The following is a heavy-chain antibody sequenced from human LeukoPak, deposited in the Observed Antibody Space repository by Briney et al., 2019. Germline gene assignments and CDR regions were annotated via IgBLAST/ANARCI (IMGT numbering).Heavy chain of an antibody. J-gene: IGHJ5*02. CDR2: IYHSGSA. Sequence: SETLSLTCTVSGGSISSGDYYWVWIRQPRGKGLEWIGSIYHSGSAYYNPSLKSRVTISVDTSKNQFSLKLSSVTAADTAVYYCARHRIIVVVPAAIGWFDPWGQGTLVTVSS. V-gene: IGHV4-39*01. CDR3: ARHRIIVVVPAAIGWFDP. D-gene: IGHD2-2*01. CDR1: GGSISSGDYY.